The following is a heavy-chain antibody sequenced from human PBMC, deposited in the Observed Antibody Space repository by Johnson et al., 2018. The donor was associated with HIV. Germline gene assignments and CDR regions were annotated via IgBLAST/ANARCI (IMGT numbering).Heavy chain of an antibody. Sequence: VQLVESGGGVVQPGRSLKIYCAVSEFTFSKYAMSWVLQAPGTGLEWVSGISGSGTTTYYGDSVKGRFTISRDNSKNTIYLQMNSLRGEDTAVYYCAKVRGGWLGHDAFDIWGQGTMVTVSS. CDR1: EFTFSKYA. CDR3: AKVRGGWLGHDAFDI. V-gene: IGHV3-23*04. CDR2: ISGSGTTT. J-gene: IGHJ3*02. D-gene: IGHD6-19*01.